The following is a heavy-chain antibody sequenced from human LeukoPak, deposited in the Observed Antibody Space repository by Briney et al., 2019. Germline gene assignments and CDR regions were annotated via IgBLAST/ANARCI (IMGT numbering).Heavy chain of an antibody. CDR2: ISYDGGNK. V-gene: IGHV3-30*04. J-gene: IGHJ4*02. CDR3: ASLGYCSGGSCYSRSVLPDY. D-gene: IGHD2-15*01. CDR1: GFTFSSYA. Sequence: GGSLRLSCAASGFTFSSYAMHWVRQAPGKGLEWVAVISYDGGNKYYADSVKGRFTISRDNSKNTLYLQMNSLRAEDTAVYYCASLGYCSGGSCYSRSVLPDYWGQGTLVTVSS.